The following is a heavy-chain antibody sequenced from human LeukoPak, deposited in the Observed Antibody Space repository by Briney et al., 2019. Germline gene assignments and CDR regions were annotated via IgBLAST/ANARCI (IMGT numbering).Heavy chain of an antibody. D-gene: IGHD1-26*01. Sequence: GAPVKVSCKASGYTFTSYDINWVRQATGQGVEWMGWINPNSGGTNYAQKFQDRVTMTSDTSISTAYMELSRLRTDDTAVYYCANDWVEWELQYYYYYMDVWGKGTTVTVSS. CDR3: ANDWVEWELQYYYYYMDV. J-gene: IGHJ6*03. CDR2: INPNSGGT. CDR1: GYTFTSYD. V-gene: IGHV1-2*02.